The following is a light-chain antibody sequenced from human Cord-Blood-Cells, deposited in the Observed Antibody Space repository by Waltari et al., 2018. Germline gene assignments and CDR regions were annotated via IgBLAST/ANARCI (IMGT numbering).Light chain of an antibody. CDR2: AAS. J-gene: IGKJ1*01. Sequence: DIQMTQSPSSLSASVGDRVTITCRASQSISSYLNWYQQKPGKAPKLLIYAASSLQSGVPSRSSGSGSGTDFTLTISSLQPEDFATYYCQQSYSTAGTFGQGTKVEIK. CDR3: QQSYSTAGT. V-gene: IGKV1-39*01. CDR1: QSISSY.